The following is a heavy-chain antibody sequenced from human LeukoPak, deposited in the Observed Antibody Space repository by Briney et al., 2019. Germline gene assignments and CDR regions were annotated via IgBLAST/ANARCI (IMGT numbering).Heavy chain of an antibody. CDR1: GGSISSSSYY. V-gene: IGHV4-39*07. Sequence: SETLSLTCTVSGGSISSSSYYWGWIRQPPGKGLEWIGSIYYSGSTYYNPSLKGRVTISVDTSKNQFSLKLSSVTAADTAVYYCAREVGWELRHFDYWGQGTLVTVSS. D-gene: IGHD1-26*01. CDR2: IYYSGST. CDR3: AREVGWELRHFDY. J-gene: IGHJ4*02.